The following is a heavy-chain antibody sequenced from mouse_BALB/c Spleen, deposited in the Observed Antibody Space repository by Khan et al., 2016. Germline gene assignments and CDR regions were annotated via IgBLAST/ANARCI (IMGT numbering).Heavy chain of an antibody. D-gene: IGHD1-1*01. J-gene: IGHJ3*01. CDR3: ARAGYYGYLVY. CDR1: GFDFRRYW. CDR2: INPDSRTI. V-gene: IGHV4-1*02. Sequence: EGKCLEAGGGLVQPGGSLKLSCVDSGFDFRRYWMSWVRQAPGKGLEWIGEINPDSRTINYSPSLKDKFTISRDNAKRTLYLQMSKVRSEDTALYYCARAGYYGYLVYWGQGTLVSVSA.